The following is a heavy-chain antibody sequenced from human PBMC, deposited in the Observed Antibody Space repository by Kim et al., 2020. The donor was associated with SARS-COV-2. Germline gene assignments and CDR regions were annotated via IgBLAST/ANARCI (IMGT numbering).Heavy chain of an antibody. CDR2: ST. D-gene: IGHD1-20*01. J-gene: IGHJ4*02. Sequence: STSYAQKVQARVTMTRDTSTSTVYMELSSLRSEDTAVYYCARESVTGTDYWGQGTLVTVSS. CDR3: ARESVTGTDY. V-gene: IGHV1-46*01.